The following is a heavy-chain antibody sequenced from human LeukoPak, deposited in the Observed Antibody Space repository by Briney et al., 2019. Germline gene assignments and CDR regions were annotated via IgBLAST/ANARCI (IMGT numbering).Heavy chain of an antibody. J-gene: IGHJ4*02. D-gene: IGHD1-26*01. CDR2: IKGDGSST. CDR3: ARVGVSTLDC. Sequence: GGTVRLFCAACGFIFGTYWTLWVRHVPGKGLVWVSLIKGDGSSTPYADPVKGRFTNSRDNAKNTVYMQMTSLRAEDTAVYYCARVGVSTLDCWGQGAMVTVS. CDR1: GFIFGTYW. V-gene: IGHV3-74*03.